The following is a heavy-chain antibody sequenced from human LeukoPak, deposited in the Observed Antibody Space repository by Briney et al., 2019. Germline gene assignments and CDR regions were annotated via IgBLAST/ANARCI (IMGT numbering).Heavy chain of an antibody. CDR2: ISSSSSYI. J-gene: IGHJ6*03. CDR3: AREYSSSSVLYYYYMDV. CDR1: GFTFSSYS. V-gene: IGHV3-21*01. Sequence: GGSLRLSCAASGFTFSSYSMNWVRQASGKGLEWVSSISSSSSYIYYADSVKGRFTISRDNAKNSLYLQMNSLRAEDTAVYYCAREYSSSSVLYYYYMDVWGKGTTVTVSS. D-gene: IGHD6-6*01.